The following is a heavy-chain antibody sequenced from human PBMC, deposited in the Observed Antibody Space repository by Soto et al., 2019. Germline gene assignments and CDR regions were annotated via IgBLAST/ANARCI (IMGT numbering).Heavy chain of an antibody. J-gene: IGHJ4*02. CDR2: ISYDGSNK. CDR1: GFTFRSYA. D-gene: IGHD2-2*01. Sequence: LSFAAAGFTFRSYAMHWVRQAPGNGLEWVAVISYDGSNKYYADSVKGRFTISRDNSKNTLYLQMNSLRAEDTAVYYCARVIVVVLAATRWGVEDWGQGTLVTVSS. CDR3: ARVIVVVLAATRWGVED. V-gene: IGHV3-30-3*01.